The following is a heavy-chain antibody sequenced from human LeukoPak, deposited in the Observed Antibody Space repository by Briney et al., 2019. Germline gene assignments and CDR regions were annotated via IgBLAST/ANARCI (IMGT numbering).Heavy chain of an antibody. CDR3: ARAGSSCWDY. D-gene: IGHD6-13*01. CDR2: INHSGST. CDR1: GGSFSGYY. Sequence: SETLSLTCAVYGGSFSGYYWSWIRQPPGKGLEWIGEINHSGSTNYSPSLKSRVTISVDTSKNQFSLKLSSVTAADTAVYYCARAGSSCWDYWGQGTLVTVSS. V-gene: IGHV4-34*01. J-gene: IGHJ4*02.